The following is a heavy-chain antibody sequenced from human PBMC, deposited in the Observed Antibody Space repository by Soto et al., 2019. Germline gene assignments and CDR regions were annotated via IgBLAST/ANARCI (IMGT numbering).Heavy chain of an antibody. J-gene: IGHJ3*02. CDR1: GFMFSAYW. CDR3: ARDRSNYKFNI. CDR2: ISSSSSYI. Sequence: GGSLRLSCAASGFMFSAYWMSWVRQAPGKGLEWVSSISSSSSYIYYADSVKGRFTISRDNAKNSLYLQMNSLRAEDTAVYYCARDRSNYKFNIWGQGTMVTVSS. D-gene: IGHD4-4*01. V-gene: IGHV3-21*01.